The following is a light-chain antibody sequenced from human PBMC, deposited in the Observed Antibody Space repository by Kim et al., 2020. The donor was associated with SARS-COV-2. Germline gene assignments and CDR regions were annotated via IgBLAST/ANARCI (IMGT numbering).Light chain of an antibody. CDR1: QKVNTY. Sequence: SADVGERVTISCRASQKVNTYLNWYQQKSEKAPKLLIYAASSLKSGVPSRFSGSGSGTDFTLTINSLQLEDFASYYCQQTYSTPYTFGQGTKLEI. J-gene: IGKJ2*01. CDR2: AAS. CDR3: QQTYSTPYT. V-gene: IGKV1-39*01.